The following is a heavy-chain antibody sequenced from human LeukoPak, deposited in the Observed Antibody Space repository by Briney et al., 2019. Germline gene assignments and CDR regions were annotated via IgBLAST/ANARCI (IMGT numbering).Heavy chain of an antibody. D-gene: IGHD5-18*01. CDR3: ARARAYSYGSDFGY. V-gene: IGHV3-66*01. CDR2: IYSGGNT. J-gene: IGHJ4*02. Sequence: PGGSLRLSCAASGFTFNTYAMSWVRQAPGKGLEWVSLIYSGGNTYYADSVKGRFTISRDNSKNTLYLQMNSLRAEDTAVYYCARARAYSYGSDFGYWGQGTLVTVSS. CDR1: GFTFNTYA.